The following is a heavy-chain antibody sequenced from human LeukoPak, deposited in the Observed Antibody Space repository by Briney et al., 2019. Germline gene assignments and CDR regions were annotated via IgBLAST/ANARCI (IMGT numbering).Heavy chain of an antibody. Sequence: ASVKVSCKASSNSFDGIGMNWVRQAPGQSFEWMGWISTYNGFTKYAEKFEGRVTLTTDKSTSTVYMDLRSLRSDDTAVYYCARDLTVTGIYNWFDPWGQGTLVTVSS. CDR3: ARDLTVTGIYNWFDP. J-gene: IGHJ5*02. CDR2: ISTYNGFT. D-gene: IGHD1-14*01. CDR1: SNSFDGIG. V-gene: IGHV1-18*01.